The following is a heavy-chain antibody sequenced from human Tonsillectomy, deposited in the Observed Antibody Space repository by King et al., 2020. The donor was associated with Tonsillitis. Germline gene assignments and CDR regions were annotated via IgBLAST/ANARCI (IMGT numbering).Heavy chain of an antibody. V-gene: IGHV3-23*04. CDR1: GFTFSNYA. CDR3: AKEDRSGWYADWYFDL. D-gene: IGHD6-19*01. J-gene: IGHJ2*01. CDR2: ISGSGGNK. Sequence: VQLVESGGGLIQPGGSLRLSCAASGFTFSNYAMNWVRQAPGKGLEWVSGISGSGGNKYYADSVKGRFTISRDNSQNTGYLQMNSLRVEDTALYYCAKEDRSGWYADWYFDLWGRGTLVTVSS.